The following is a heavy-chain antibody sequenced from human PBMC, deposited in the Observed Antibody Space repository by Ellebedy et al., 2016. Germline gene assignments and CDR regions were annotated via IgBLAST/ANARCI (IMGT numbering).Heavy chain of an antibody. CDR3: ARDKNWAFDI. J-gene: IGHJ3*02. V-gene: IGHV3-7*01. CDR2: INQGGNEK. Sequence: GGSLRLSXAVSEFTFSTYWVGWVRQAPGRGLEWVANINQGGNEKHYVDSVEGRFTISRDDAKNSLYLQMNSLRVEDTALYYCARDKNWAFDIWGQGTMVTV. CDR1: EFTFSTYW.